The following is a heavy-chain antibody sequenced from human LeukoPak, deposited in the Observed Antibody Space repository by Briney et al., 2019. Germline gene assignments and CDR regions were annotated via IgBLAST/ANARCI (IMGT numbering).Heavy chain of an antibody. D-gene: IGHD2-21*01. CDR3: ARNRRCCGEDY. Sequence: GGSLRVSCAASGFPFSYWMTWVRQAPGKGLEWVANIKHDGSEKNYVDSVKGRLTISRDNAKNSLYLQMNSLRAEDTAVYYCARNRRCCGEDYWGQGTQVTVSS. CDR2: IKHDGSEK. CDR1: GFPFSYW. V-gene: IGHV3-7*01. J-gene: IGHJ4*02.